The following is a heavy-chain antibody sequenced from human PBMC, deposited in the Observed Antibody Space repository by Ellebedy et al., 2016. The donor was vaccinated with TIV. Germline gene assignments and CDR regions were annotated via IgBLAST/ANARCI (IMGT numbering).Heavy chain of an antibody. CDR1: GFTFSNYY. V-gene: IGHV3-11*01. CDR3: AREGDTAMVHGMDV. D-gene: IGHD5-18*01. Sequence: PGGSLRLSCAASGFTFSNYYMSWIRQAPGKGLEWVSYISSSGSTIYYADSVKGRFTISRDNAKNSLYLQMNSLRAEDTDVYYCAREGDTAMVHGMDVWGQGTTVTVSS. CDR2: ISSSGSTI. J-gene: IGHJ6*02.